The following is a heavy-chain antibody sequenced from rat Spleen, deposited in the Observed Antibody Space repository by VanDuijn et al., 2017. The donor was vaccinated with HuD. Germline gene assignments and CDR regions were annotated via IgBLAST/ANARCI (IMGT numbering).Heavy chain of an antibody. CDR2: ITYEGSST. CDR3: TTDTFYDGTYYYGWFAY. J-gene: IGHJ3*01. Sequence: EVQLVESGGGLVQPGRSLKLSCAASGFTFSDYNMAWVRQAPKKGLEWVASITYEGSSTYYGDSVKGRFTISRDNAKNTLYLQMDSLRSEDTATYYCTTDTFYDGTYYYGWFAYWGQGTLVTVSS. CDR1: GFTFSDYN. V-gene: IGHV5S10*01. D-gene: IGHD1-12*02.